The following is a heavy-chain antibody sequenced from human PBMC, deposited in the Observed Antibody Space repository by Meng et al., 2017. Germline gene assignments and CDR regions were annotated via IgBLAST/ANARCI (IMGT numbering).Heavy chain of an antibody. Sequence: GESLKISCAASGFTFSSYSMNWVRQAPGKGLEWVSSISSSSSYIYYADSVKGRFTISRDNAKNSLYLQMNSLRAEDTAVYYCARDGSRGRGDYIWFDPWGQGTLVTVSS. V-gene: IGHV3-21*01. D-gene: IGHD4-17*01. CDR3: ARDGSRGRGDYIWFDP. CDR1: GFTFSSYS. J-gene: IGHJ5*02. CDR2: ISSSSSYI.